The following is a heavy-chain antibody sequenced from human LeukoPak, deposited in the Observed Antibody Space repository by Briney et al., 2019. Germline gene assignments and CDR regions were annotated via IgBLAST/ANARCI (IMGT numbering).Heavy chain of an antibody. J-gene: IGHJ6*02. CDR1: GFTFSSYS. D-gene: IGHD3-3*01. CDR2: ISSSSSYI. Sequence: GGSLRLSCAASGFTFSSYSMNWVRQAPGKGLEWVSSISSSSSYIYYADSVKGRFTISRDNAKNSLYLQINSLRAENTAVYYCARDLSDFWSGYPPDGMDVWGQGTTVTVSS. V-gene: IGHV3-21*01. CDR3: ARDLSDFWSGYPPDGMDV.